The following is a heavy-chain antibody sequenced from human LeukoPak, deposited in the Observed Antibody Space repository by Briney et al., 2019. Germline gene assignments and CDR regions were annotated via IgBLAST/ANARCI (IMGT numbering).Heavy chain of an antibody. CDR1: GYTFNTYG. D-gene: IGHD3-3*01. Sequence: GASVKVSCKTPGYTFNTYGVSWVREAPGQGLEWMGWTSAHNGNTRYAQKFHGRVIMTIDTSTTTGYMELTSLRSDDSAVYYCARYAYYDFWSAGGMDVWGQGTTVIVSS. CDR2: TSAHNGNT. J-gene: IGHJ6*02. V-gene: IGHV1-18*01. CDR3: ARYAYYDFWSAGGMDV.